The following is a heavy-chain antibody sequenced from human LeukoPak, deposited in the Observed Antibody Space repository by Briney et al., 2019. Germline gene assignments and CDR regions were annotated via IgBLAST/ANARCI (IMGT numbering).Heavy chain of an antibody. CDR1: GGSISSYY. V-gene: IGHV4-59*01. CDR3: ARATPSYDFWSGYYLPDAFDI. Sequence: SETLSLTCTVSGGSISSYYWSWIRQPPGKGLEWIGYIYYSGSTNYNPSLKSRVTISVDTSKNQFSLKLSSVTAADTAVYYCARATPSYDFWSGYYLPDAFDIWGQGTMVTVSS. J-gene: IGHJ3*02. D-gene: IGHD3-3*01. CDR2: IYYSGST.